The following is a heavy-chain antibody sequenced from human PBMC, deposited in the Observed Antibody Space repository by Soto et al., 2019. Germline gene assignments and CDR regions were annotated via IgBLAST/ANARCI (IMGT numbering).Heavy chain of an antibody. D-gene: IGHD1-26*01. J-gene: IGHJ4*02. CDR3: TTDSGMSPYSFDY. V-gene: IGHV3-15*01. CDR1: GFTFRDHG. CDR2: IMSKTDGGTT. Sequence: PGGSLRLSCATSGFTFRDHGMSWVRQAPGKGLDWVGRIMSKTDGGTTDYAAPVKGRFTISRDDSKSTLYLQMNSLKTEDTAFYYCTTDSGMSPYSFDYPGQGTPVTVSS.